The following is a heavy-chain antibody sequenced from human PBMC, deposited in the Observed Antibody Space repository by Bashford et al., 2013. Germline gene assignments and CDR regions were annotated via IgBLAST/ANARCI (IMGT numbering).Heavy chain of an antibody. V-gene: IGHV1-69*13. D-gene: IGHD4-17*01. CDR1: GGTFSNYV. CDR2: IVPLFTIT. J-gene: IGHJ4*02. Sequence: SVKVSCKVSGGTFSNYVINWVRQAPGQGLEWMGGIVPLFTITDYAQKFQGRVTITADESTTTGYMELSSLRSDDTAVYYCTGGSRQAGNPYPAPTLTTQWGQGTLVTVSS. CDR3: TGGSRQAGNPYPAPTLTTQ.